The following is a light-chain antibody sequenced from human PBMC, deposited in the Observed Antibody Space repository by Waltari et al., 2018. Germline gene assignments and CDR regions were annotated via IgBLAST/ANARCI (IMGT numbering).Light chain of an antibody. Sequence: QSVLTQSPSASGTSGQRVTISCSGSSSNIGRDIVNWYRHLPGTAPKRLSYDNNQRPSGVPDRFSGSKSGTSASLAISGLQAEDEADYYCAAWDDSLNGVVFGGGTKLSVL. CDR2: DNN. CDR3: AAWDDSLNGVV. CDR1: SSNIGRDI. J-gene: IGLJ2*01. V-gene: IGLV1-44*01.